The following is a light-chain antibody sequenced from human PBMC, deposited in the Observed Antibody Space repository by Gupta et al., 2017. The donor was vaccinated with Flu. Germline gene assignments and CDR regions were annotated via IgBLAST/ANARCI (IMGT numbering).Light chain of an antibody. CDR3: QSDDSSFNWV. J-gene: IGLJ3*02. CDR1: SGSIASNY. CDR2: EDN. Sequence: VTISCTRSSGSIASNYVQWYQQRPGRSPTTVIYEDNQRPSGVPDRFSGSIDSSSNSASLTISGLKTEDEADYYCQSDDSSFNWVFGGGTKLTVL. V-gene: IGLV6-57*01.